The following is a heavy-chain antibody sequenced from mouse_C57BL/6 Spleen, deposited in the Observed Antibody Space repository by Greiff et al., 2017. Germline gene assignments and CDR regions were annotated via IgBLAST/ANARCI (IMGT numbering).Heavy chain of an antibody. Sequence: ESGPGLVKPSQSLSLTCSVTGYSITSGYYWNWIRQFPGNKLEWMGYISYDGSNNYNPSLKNRTSITRDTSKNQFFLKLNSVTTEDTATYYCAREGENYFDYWGQGTTLTVSS. CDR2: ISYDGSN. J-gene: IGHJ2*01. CDR3: AREGENYFDY. CDR1: GYSITSGYY. V-gene: IGHV3-6*01.